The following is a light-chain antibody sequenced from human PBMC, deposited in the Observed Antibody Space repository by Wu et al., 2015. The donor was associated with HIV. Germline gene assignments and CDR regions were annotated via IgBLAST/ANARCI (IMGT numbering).Light chain of an antibody. J-gene: IGKJ1*01. CDR2: KAS. CDR1: QSISSW. Sequence: DIQMTQSPSTLSASVGDRVTITCRASQSISSWLAWYQQKPGKAPKLLIYKASSLKKWVPSRFSGSGSGTEFTLTISSLQPDDFATYYCQQYNNYPWTFGQGTKVEIK. CDR3: QQYNNYPWT. V-gene: IGKV1-5*03.